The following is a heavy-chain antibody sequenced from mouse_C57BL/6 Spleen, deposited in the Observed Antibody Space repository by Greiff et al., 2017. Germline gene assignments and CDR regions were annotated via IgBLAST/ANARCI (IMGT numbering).Heavy chain of an antibody. V-gene: IGHV1-22*01. D-gene: IGHD2-5*01. CDR1: GYTFTDYN. J-gene: IGHJ4*01. Sequence: VQLKESGPELVKPGASVKMSCKASGYTFTDYNMHWVKQSHGKSLEWIGYINPNNGGTSYNQKFKGKATLTVNKSSSTAYMELRSLTSEDSAVYYCARRVYYSNFYYYAMDYWGQGTSVTVSS. CDR3: ARRVYYSNFYYYAMDY. CDR2: INPNNGGT.